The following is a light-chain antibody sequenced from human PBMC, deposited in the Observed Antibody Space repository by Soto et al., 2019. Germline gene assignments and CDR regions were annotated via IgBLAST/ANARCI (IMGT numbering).Light chain of an antibody. J-gene: IGKJ5*01. CDR3: QQANTFPLT. Sequence: DIHMPQSPYTLSASVGDRVTIPCRSSQSISGYLAWYQQKPGKAPKLLIYAASSLQSGVPSRFSGSGSGTHFTLTISSLQPEDFATYYCQQANTFPLTFGQGTRLEIK. CDR2: AAS. V-gene: IGKV1-12*01. CDR1: QSISGY.